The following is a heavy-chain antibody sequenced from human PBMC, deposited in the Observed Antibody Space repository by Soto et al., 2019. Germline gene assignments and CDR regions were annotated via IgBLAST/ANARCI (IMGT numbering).Heavy chain of an antibody. D-gene: IGHD2-8*02. Sequence: PGESLKLSCRGSGYIFNGYWIGWVRQLPGKGLEWMGVIYPGDSETIYSPSFRGQVVISADKSIRTAYLQWNSLKASDTGVYYCARREGTGCGYWGQGTQVTVSS. CDR1: GYIFNGYW. J-gene: IGHJ4*02. CDR2: IYPGDSET. CDR3: ARREGTGCGY. V-gene: IGHV5-51*01.